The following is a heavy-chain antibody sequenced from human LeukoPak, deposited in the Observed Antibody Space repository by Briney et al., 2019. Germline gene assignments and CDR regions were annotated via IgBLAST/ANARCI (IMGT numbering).Heavy chain of an antibody. CDR2: IRSKDNNYAT. CDR3: TKHSTYFFEDV. J-gene: IGHJ6*04. V-gene: IGHV3-73*01. Sequence: PGGSLRLSCAASGFTFSGSAMHWVRQASGKGLEWVGRIRSKDNNYATAYAASVKGRFTISRDDSKDTAYLQMNSLKTEDTAVYYCTKHSTYFFEDVWGKGTTVTVSS. CDR1: GFTFSGSA. D-gene: IGHD2/OR15-2a*01.